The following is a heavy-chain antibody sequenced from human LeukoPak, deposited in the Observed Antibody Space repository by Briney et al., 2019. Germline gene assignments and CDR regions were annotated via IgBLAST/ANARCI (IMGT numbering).Heavy chain of an antibody. V-gene: IGHV4-59*08. J-gene: IGHJ6*02. CDR3: ARQEQQPYYYYGMDV. CDR2: IYYSGST. Sequence: SETLSLTCTVSGGSISSYYWSRIRQPPGKGLEWIGYIYYSGSTNYNPSLKSRVTISVDTSKNQFSLKLSSVTAADTAVYYCARQEQQPYYYYGMDVWGQGTTVTVSS. D-gene: IGHD6-13*01. CDR1: GGSISSYY.